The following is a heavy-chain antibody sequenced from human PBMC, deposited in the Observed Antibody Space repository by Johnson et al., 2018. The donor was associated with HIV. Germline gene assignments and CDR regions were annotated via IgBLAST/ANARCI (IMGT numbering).Heavy chain of an antibody. Sequence: VQLVESGGGLVQPGGSLRLSCAASGFTFSSYWMSWVRQAPGKGLEWVANIKQDGSEKYYVDSVKGRFTISRDNAKNSLYLQMNSLRAEDTAVYYCAREVHIVVVSSVRWAFDSWGQGTLVTVSS. CDR3: AREVHIVVVSSVRWAFDS. D-gene: IGHD2-21*01. V-gene: IGHV3-7*01. CDR1: GFTFSSYW. CDR2: IKQDGSEK. J-gene: IGHJ3*02.